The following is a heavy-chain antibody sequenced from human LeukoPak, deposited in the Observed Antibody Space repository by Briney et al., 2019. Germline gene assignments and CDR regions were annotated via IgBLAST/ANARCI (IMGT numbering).Heavy chain of an antibody. Sequence: GASVKVSCKASGYTFTGYYIYWVRQAPGQGLEWMGWINPNSGGTNYAQKLQGRVTMTTDTSTSTAYMELRSLRSDDTAVYYCARALLWFGTFSGDYWGQGTLVTVSS. CDR3: ARALLWFGTFSGDY. V-gene: IGHV1-2*02. CDR1: GYTFTGYY. J-gene: IGHJ4*02. D-gene: IGHD3-10*01. CDR2: INPNSGGT.